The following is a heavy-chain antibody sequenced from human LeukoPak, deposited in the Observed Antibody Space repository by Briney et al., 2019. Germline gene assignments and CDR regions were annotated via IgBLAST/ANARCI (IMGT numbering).Heavy chain of an antibody. CDR2: IYTSGST. CDR3: AGFLSGYYGFDY. V-gene: IGHV4-61*02. J-gene: IGHJ4*02. Sequence: SQTLSLTCTVSGGSISSGSFYWSWIRQPAGTGLEWIGRIYTSGSTNYNPSLKSRVTISVDTSKNQFSLKLSSVTAADTAVYYCAGFLSGYYGFDYWGQGTLVTVSS. D-gene: IGHD3-3*01. CDR1: GGSISSGSFY.